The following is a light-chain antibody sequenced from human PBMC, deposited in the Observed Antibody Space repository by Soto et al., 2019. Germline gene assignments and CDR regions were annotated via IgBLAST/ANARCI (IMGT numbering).Light chain of an antibody. J-gene: IGLJ2*01. CDR3: QSYDSSPSRV. CDR1: SSNIGAGYD. CDR2: GNS. Sequence: QSVLTQPPSGSGAPGQRVTISCTWSSSNIGAGYDVHWYQQLPGTAPKLLIYGNSNRPSGVPDRFSVSKSGTSASLSITGLQAEDESDYCCQSYDSSPSRVFSGGTKLTVL. V-gene: IGLV1-40*01.